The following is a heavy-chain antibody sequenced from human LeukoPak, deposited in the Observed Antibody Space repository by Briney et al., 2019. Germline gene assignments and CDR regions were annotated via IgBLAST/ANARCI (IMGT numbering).Heavy chain of an antibody. Sequence: SETLSLTCAVYGGSFSGYYWSWIRQPPGKGLEWIGEINHSGSTNYNPSLKSRVTISVDTSKNQFSLKLSSVTAADTAVYYCARGHGPADLVVVITSYYFDYWGQGTLVTVSS. CDR1: GGSFSGYY. J-gene: IGHJ4*02. CDR3: ARGHGPADLVVVITSYYFDY. D-gene: IGHD3-22*01. V-gene: IGHV4-34*01. CDR2: INHSGST.